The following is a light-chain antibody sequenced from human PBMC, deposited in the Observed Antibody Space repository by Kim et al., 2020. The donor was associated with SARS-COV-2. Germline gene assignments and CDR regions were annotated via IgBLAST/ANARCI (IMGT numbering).Light chain of an antibody. J-gene: IGKJ2*01. Sequence: SESVGDRVTITCRASQSISSWLAWYQQKPGKAPKLLIYDASSLESGVPSRFSGSGSGTEFTLTISSLQPDDFATYYCQQYNSYSPTFGQGTKLE. CDR2: DAS. CDR3: QQYNSYSPT. V-gene: IGKV1-5*01. CDR1: QSISSW.